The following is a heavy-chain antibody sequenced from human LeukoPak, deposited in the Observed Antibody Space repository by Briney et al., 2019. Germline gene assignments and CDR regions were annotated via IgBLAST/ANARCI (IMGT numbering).Heavy chain of an antibody. J-gene: IGHJ4*02. CDR2: IIPILGIA. CDR1: GGTFSSYA. Sequence: ASVKVSCKASGGTFSSYAISWVRPAPGQGLEWMERIIPILGIANYAQKFQGRVTITADKSTSTAYMELSSLRSEDTAVYYCARPNTSGGYFDYWGQGTLVTVSS. CDR3: ARPNTSGGYFDY. D-gene: IGHD2-8*02. V-gene: IGHV1-69*04.